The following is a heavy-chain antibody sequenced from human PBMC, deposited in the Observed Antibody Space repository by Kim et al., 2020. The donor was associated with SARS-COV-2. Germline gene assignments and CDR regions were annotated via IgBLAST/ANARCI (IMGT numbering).Heavy chain of an antibody. D-gene: IGHD2-15*01. V-gene: IGHV4-38-2*02. CDR3: ARDGVVVVAATQYNWFDP. J-gene: IGHJ5*02. Sequence: SETLSLTCTVSGYSISSGYYWGWIRQPPGKGLEWIGSIYHSGSTYYNPSLKSRVTISVDTSKNQFSLKLSSVTAADTAVYYCARDGVVVVAATQYNWFDPWGQGTLVTVSS. CDR1: GYSISSGYY. CDR2: IYHSGST.